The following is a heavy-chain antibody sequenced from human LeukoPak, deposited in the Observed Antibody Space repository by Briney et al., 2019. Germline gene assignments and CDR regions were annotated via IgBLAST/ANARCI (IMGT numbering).Heavy chain of an antibody. Sequence: GGSLRLSCAASGFTFSSYAMSWVRQAPGKGLEWVSAISGSGGSTYYADSVKGRFTISRDNSKNTLYLQMNSLRAEDTAVYYCAKVSQELVNRAIFDYWGQGTLVTVSS. D-gene: IGHD6-13*01. CDR2: ISGSGGST. J-gene: IGHJ4*02. CDR3: AKVSQELVNRAIFDY. CDR1: GFTFSSYA. V-gene: IGHV3-23*01.